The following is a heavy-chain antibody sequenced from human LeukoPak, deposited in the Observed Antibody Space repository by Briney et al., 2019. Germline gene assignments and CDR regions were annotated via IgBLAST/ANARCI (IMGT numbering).Heavy chain of an antibody. J-gene: IGHJ3*02. V-gene: IGHV4-34*01. CDR2: INHSGST. D-gene: IGHD6-6*01. CDR3: ARARRSIAARPRDAFDI. Sequence: SETLSLTCAVYGGSFSGYYWSWIRQPPGKGLEWIGEINHSGSTNYNPSLKSRVTISVDTSKNQFSLKLSSVTAADTAVHYCARARRSIAARPRDAFDIWGQGTMVTVSS. CDR1: GGSFSGYY.